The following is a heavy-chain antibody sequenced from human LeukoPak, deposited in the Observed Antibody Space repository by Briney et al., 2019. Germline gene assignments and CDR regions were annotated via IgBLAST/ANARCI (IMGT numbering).Heavy chain of an antibody. CDR1: GFSFSSYC. CDR2: INSNGGST. Sequence: GGSLRVSRAASGFSFSSYCMFWVRQAPGKGLEYVSGINSNGGSTFYANSVKGRFTISRDNSKNTLYLQMGSLRAEDMAVYYCARGTSSSYYVNWFDPWGQGTLVTVSS. CDR3: ARGTSSSYYVNWFDP. D-gene: IGHD2-2*01. V-gene: IGHV3-64*01. J-gene: IGHJ5*02.